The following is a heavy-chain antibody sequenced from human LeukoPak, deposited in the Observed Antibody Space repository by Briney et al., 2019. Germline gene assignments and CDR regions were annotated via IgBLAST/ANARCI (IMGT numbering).Heavy chain of an antibody. D-gene: IGHD3-22*01. CDR2: IYSGGST. Sequence: GGSLRLSCAASGFTVSSNYMTWVRQAPGKGLEWVSIIYSGGSTYYADSVKGRFTISRDNSKNTLYLQMNSLRAEDTAVYYCAKEKPVDYYDSSGYLRRYFDYWGQGTLVTVSS. J-gene: IGHJ4*02. V-gene: IGHV3-53*01. CDR1: GFTVSSNY. CDR3: AKEKPVDYYDSSGYLRRYFDY.